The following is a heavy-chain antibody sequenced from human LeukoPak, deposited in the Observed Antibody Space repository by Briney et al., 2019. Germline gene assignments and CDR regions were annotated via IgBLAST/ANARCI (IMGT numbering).Heavy chain of an antibody. CDR1: GFTFSSDD. D-gene: IGHD4-23*01. V-gene: IGHV3-48*01. CDR2: ISGSSSTI. CDR3: ARDYPHRNSRVDAFDI. J-gene: IGHJ3*02. Sequence: GGSLRLSCAASGFTFSSDDMNWVRQAPGKGLEWLSYISGSSSTIYYADSVKGRFIISRDDAQNSLYLQMNSLRAEDTAVYYCARDYPHRNSRVDAFDIWGQGTMVTVSS.